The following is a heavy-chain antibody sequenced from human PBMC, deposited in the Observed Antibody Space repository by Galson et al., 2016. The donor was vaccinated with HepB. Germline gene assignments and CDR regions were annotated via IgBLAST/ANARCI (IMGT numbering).Heavy chain of an antibody. CDR2: IWYDGVNT. V-gene: IGHV3-33*01. D-gene: IGHD1-1*01. CDR1: GFTLSRYG. J-gene: IGHJ4*02. Sequence: SLRLSCAASGFTLSRYGIHWVRQAPGKGLEWVAIIWYDGVNTYYADSVKGRFTISRDNSKNTLYLQMNSLRAEDTAVYYCARQAFTNWHPCDYWGQGTLVTVSS. CDR3: ARQAFTNWHPCDY.